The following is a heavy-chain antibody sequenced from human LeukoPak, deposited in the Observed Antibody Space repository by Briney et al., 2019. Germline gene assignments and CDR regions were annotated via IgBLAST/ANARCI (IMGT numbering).Heavy chain of an antibody. Sequence: SQTLSLTCTVSGGSVSSGDYYRSWIRQPPGKGLEWIGYIYYSGSTYFNPSLKSRVTISADTSKNQFSLKLSSVTAADTAVYYCASNIVVVPAALEYFQHWGQGTLVTVSS. CDR1: GGSVSSGDYY. CDR3: ASNIVVVPAALEYFQH. CDR2: IYYSGST. D-gene: IGHD2-2*01. V-gene: IGHV4-30-4*01. J-gene: IGHJ1*01.